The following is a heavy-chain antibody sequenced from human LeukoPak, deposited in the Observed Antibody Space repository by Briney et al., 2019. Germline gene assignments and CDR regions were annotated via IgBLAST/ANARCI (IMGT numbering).Heavy chain of an antibody. CDR3: ARRQQQLVRSWFDP. J-gene: IGHJ5*02. CDR2: IYTSGST. CDR1: GGSISSYY. Sequence: SETLSLTCTVSGGSISSYYLSWIRQPPGKGLEWIGYIYTSGSTNYNPSLKSRVTISVDTSKNQFSLKLSSVTAADTAVYYCARRQQQLVRSWFDPWGQGTLVTVSS. V-gene: IGHV4-4*09. D-gene: IGHD6-13*01.